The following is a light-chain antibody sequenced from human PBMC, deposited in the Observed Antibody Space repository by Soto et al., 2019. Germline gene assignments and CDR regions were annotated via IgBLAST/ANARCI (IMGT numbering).Light chain of an antibody. CDR2: KAS. CDR3: QQYLAYPLT. CDR1: QSIADW. J-gene: IGKJ4*01. Sequence: EIHMTQSPSTLSTSVGDRVTIPCRASQSIADWLAWYQQKPGKAPKLLIYKASTLESGVPSRFSGSGSGTEFTLTISSLQPDDFATYSCQQYLAYPLTVGGGTKVDSK. V-gene: IGKV1-5*03.